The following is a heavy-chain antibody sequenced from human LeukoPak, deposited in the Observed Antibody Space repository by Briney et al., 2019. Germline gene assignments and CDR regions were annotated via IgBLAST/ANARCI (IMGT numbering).Heavy chain of an antibody. V-gene: IGHV3-30*09. D-gene: IGHD7-27*01. CDR3: ARGRTGAYDAFDI. CDR2: ISFDGSNK. Sequence: GGSLRLSCAASGFPFSTYWMSWVRQAPGKGLAWVAVISFDGSNKYYADSVKGRFAISRDSSKYTLYLQMNSLRAEDTAVYYCARGRTGAYDAFDIWGQGTMVTVSS. J-gene: IGHJ3*02. CDR1: GFPFSTYW.